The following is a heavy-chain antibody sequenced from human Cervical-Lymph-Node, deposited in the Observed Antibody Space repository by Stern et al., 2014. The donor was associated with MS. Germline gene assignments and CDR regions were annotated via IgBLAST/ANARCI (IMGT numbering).Heavy chain of an antibody. D-gene: IGHD3-10*01. CDR2: ATYDGSDQ. J-gene: IGHJ6*02. V-gene: IGHV3-30*03. CDR3: ARDRGLTHYFYGMDV. CDR1: GFTFSDYG. Sequence: VQLVESGGGVVQPGKSLRLSCAASGFTFSDYGMHWVRQAPGKGLEWVALATYDGSDQYYADSVKGRFTVSRDNSKNTVLLKMNGLRPEDTAVYFCARDRGLTHYFYGMDVWGQGTTVTVSS.